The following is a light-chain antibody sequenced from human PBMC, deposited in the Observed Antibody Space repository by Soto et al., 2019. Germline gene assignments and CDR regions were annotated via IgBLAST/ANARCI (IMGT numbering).Light chain of an antibody. CDR1: SSDLGAYSY. J-gene: IGLJ2*01. Sequence: QSALTQPASVSGSPGQSITISCTGTSSDLGAYSYVSWYQHHPGKAPKLMIYEVSNRPSGVSNRFSGSKSGNTASLTISGLQAEDEADYYCTSYTGSSTPVVFGGGTKLTVL. CDR2: EVS. CDR3: TSYTGSSTPVV. V-gene: IGLV2-14*01.